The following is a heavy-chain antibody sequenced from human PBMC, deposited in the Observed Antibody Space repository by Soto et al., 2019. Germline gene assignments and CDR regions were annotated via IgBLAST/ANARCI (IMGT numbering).Heavy chain of an antibody. J-gene: IGHJ4*02. CDR1: GFTFSNAW. D-gene: IGHD2-2*01. Sequence: GGSLRLSCAASGFTFSNAWMSWVRQAPGKGLEWVGRIKSKTDGGTTDYAAPVKGRITISRDDSKNTLYLQMNSLKTEDTAVYYCTVQIVVVPAAETDYFDYWGQGTLVTVSS. CDR2: IKSKTDGGTT. V-gene: IGHV3-15*01. CDR3: TVQIVVVPAAETDYFDY.